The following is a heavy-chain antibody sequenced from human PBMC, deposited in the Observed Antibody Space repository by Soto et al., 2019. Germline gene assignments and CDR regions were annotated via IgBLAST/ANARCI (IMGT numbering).Heavy chain of an antibody. D-gene: IGHD3-3*02. CDR2: IYYSGST. J-gene: IGHJ6*03. Sequence: SETLSLTCTVSGGSISSYYWSWIRQPPGKGLEWIGYIYYSGSTNYNPSLKSRVTISVDTSKNQFSLKLSSVTAADTAVYYCARHTGSPRHFDYYYYYMDVWGKGTTVTVSS. CDR1: GGSISSYY. CDR3: ARHTGSPRHFDYYYYYMDV. V-gene: IGHV4-59*08.